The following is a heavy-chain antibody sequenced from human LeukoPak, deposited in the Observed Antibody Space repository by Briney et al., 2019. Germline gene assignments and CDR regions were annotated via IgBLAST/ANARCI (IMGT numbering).Heavy chain of an antibody. D-gene: IGHD1-26*01. CDR3: ARVRGSGSLDY. V-gene: IGHV3-7*01. J-gene: IGHJ4*02. CDR1: GFTSSSYW. CDR2: VKQDGSEK. Sequence: PGGSLRLSCAASGFTSSSYWMSWLRQAPGKGLEWVANVKQDGSEKYYVDSVMGRFTISRDNAKNSLYLQMNSLRAEDTAVYYCARVRGSGSLDYWGQGTLVTVSS.